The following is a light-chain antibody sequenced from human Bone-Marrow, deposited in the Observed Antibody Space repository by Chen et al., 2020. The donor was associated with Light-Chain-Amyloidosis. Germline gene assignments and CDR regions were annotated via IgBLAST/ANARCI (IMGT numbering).Light chain of an antibody. V-gene: IGLV3-25*03. CDR1: VLPTKY. CDR3: QSADSSGTYEVI. J-gene: IGLJ2*01. CDR2: RDT. Sequence: SYELTQPPSVSVSPADTHRITCSGDVLPTKYAYWYQQKPGPAPVLVIHRDTERPSGISERFSGSSSGTTATFTISGVEAEDEADYHCQSADSSGTYEVIFGGGTKLTVL.